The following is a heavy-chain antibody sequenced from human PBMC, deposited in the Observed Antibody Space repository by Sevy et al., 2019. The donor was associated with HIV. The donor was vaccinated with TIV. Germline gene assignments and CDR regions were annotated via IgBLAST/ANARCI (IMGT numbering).Heavy chain of an antibody. CDR3: VRAIQSEGSF. CDR1: GFNFRSYW. Sequence: GGSLRLSCAASGFNFRSYWMNWVRQAPGKPLEWVANIKEDDTVKYYVESVKGRFTISRDNGRNLVYLLMNNLKVEDTALYYCVRAIQSEGSFWGQGTRVTVSS. CDR2: IKEDDTVK. D-gene: IGHD2-21*01. J-gene: IGHJ4*02. V-gene: IGHV3-7*04.